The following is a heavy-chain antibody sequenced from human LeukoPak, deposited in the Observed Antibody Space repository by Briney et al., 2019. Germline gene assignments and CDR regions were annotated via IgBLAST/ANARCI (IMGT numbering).Heavy chain of an antibody. D-gene: IGHD6-13*01. CDR2: IKQDGSEK. Sequence: GGSLRLSCAASGFTFSSYWMSWVRQAPGKGLEWVANIKQDGSEKYYVDSVKGRFTISRDNAKNSLYLQMNSLRAEDTAVYYCASSSWYGYFDYWGQGTLVTVSS. J-gene: IGHJ4*02. CDR3: ASSSWYGYFDY. V-gene: IGHV3-7*01. CDR1: GFTFSSYW.